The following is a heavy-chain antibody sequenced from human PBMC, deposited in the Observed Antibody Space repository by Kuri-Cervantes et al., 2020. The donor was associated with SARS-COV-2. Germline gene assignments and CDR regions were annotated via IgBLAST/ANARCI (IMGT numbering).Heavy chain of an antibody. CDR3: ARRRLAVAGAEFDY. J-gene: IGHJ4*02. CDR1: GGTFSSYA. CDR2: IIPIFSRA. V-gene: IGHV1-69*06. D-gene: IGHD6-19*01. Sequence: ASVKVSCKASGGTFSSYAISWVRQAPGQGLEWMGGIIPIFSRANYAQKFQGRVTITADKSTSTAYMELSSLRSDDAAVYYCARRRLAVAGAEFDYWGQGTLVTVSS.